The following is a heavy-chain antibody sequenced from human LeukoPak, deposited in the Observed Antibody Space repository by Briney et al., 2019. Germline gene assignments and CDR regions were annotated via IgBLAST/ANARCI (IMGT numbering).Heavy chain of an antibody. CDR3: AISLDSSGYDY. CDR2: IYSGGST. D-gene: IGHD3-22*01. Sequence: GRSLRLSCAASGFTVSSNYMSWVRQAPGKGLEWVSVIYSGGSTYYADSVKGRFTISRDNSKNTLYLQMNSLRAEDTAVYYCAISLDSSGYDYWGQGTLVTVSS. CDR1: GFTVSSNY. J-gene: IGHJ4*02. V-gene: IGHV3-66*02.